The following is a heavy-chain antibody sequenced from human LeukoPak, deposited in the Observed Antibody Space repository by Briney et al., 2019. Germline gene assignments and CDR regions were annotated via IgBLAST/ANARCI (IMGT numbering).Heavy chain of an antibody. Sequence: GRYLRLSCAASGFTFSSYGVHWVRQAPGKGLEWVALISYDGSNKYYADSVKGRFTISRDNSKNTLYLQMNSLRAEDTAVYYCAKPPEVGATVGYFDFWGQGTLVTVSS. V-gene: IGHV3-30*18. J-gene: IGHJ4*02. CDR1: GFTFSSYG. D-gene: IGHD1-26*01. CDR3: AKPPEVGATVGYFDF. CDR2: ISYDGSNK.